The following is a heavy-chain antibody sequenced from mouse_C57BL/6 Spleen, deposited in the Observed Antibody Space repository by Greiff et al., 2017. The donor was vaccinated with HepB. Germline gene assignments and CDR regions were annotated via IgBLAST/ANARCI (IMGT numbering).Heavy chain of an antibody. J-gene: IGHJ2*01. V-gene: IGHV5-16*01. CDR1: GFTFSDYY. CDR2: INYDGSST. CDR3: AREGNYGYDYFDY. D-gene: IGHD2-2*01. Sequence: EVNLVESEGGLVQPGSSMKLSCTASGFTFSDYYMAWVRQVPEKGLEWVANINYDGSSTYYLDSLKSRFIISRDNAKNILYLQMSSLKSEDTATYYCAREGNYGYDYFDYWGQGTTLTVSS.